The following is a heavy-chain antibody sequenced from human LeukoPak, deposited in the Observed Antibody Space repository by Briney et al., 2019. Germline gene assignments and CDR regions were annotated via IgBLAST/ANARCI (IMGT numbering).Heavy chain of an antibody. Sequence: SETLSLTCAVYGGSFSGYYWSWIRQPPGKGLEWIGEINHSGSTNYNPFLKSRVTISVDTSKNQFSLKLSSVTAADTAVYYCARRGYSGYGYYYYYYMDVWGKGTTVTISS. J-gene: IGHJ6*03. V-gene: IGHV4-34*01. CDR1: GGSFSGYY. D-gene: IGHD5-12*01. CDR3: ARRGYSGYGYYYYYYMDV. CDR2: INHSGST.